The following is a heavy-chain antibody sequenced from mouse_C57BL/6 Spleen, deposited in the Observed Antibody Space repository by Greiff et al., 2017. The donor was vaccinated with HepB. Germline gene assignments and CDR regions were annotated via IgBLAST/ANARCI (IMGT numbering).Heavy chain of an antibody. D-gene: IGHD1-1*01. J-gene: IGHJ3*01. CDR3: ARPRITTVVAPSFAY. V-gene: IGHV5-17*01. Sequence: EVNVVESGGGLVKPGGSLKLSCAASGFTFSDYGMHWVRQAPEKGLEWVAYISSGSSTIYYADTVKGRFTISRDNAKNTLFLQMTSLRSEDTAMYYCARPRITTVVAPSFAYWGQGTLVTVSA. CDR2: ISSGSSTI. CDR1: GFTFSDYG.